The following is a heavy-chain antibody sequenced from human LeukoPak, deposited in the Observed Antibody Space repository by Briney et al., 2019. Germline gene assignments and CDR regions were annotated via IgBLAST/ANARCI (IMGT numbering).Heavy chain of an antibody. CDR3: ARQMYLGGMDV. Sequence: SETLSLTCTVSGGSISSSFWSWIRQPPGKGLEWIGYIYNSGSTNYNPSLKSRATMSVDTSRNQFSLKVSSVTAADTAVYYCARQMYLGGMDVWGQGTTVTVSS. CDR1: GGSISSSF. D-gene: IGHD2-8*01. CDR2: IYNSGST. J-gene: IGHJ6*02. V-gene: IGHV4-59*08.